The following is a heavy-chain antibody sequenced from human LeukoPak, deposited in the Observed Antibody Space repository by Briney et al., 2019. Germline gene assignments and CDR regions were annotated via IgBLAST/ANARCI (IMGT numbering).Heavy chain of an antibody. D-gene: IGHD6-13*01. CDR1: GFTFSSYG. Sequence: GGSLRLSCAASGFTFSSYGMHWVRQAPGKGLEWVAFIRYDGSNKYYADSVKGRFTISRDNSKNTLSLQMNSLRVEDTAVYYCAKSEGSSSWIYFGFWGQGTLLTVSS. CDR3: AKSEGSSSWIYFGF. V-gene: IGHV3-30*02. J-gene: IGHJ4*02. CDR2: IRYDGSNK.